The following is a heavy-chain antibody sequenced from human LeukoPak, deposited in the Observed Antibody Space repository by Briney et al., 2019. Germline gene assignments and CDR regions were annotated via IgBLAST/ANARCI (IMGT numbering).Heavy chain of an antibody. J-gene: IGHJ5*02. V-gene: IGHV4-39*01. D-gene: IGHD1-26*01. CDR1: GGSISSSGYY. CDR3: ARHEYSGSCYGLSWFDP. CDR2: IYYSGST. Sequence: PSETLSLTCTVSGGSISSSGYYWGWIRQPPGKGLEWIASIYYSGSTYYNPSLKSRVTISVDTSKNQLSLRLSSLTAADTAVYYCARHEYSGSCYGLSWFDPWGQGTLVTVFS.